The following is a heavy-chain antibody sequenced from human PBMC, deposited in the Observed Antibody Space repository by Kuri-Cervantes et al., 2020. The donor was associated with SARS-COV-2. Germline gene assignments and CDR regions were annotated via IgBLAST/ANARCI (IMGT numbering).Heavy chain of an antibody. CDR3: ARGGCSSTSCYYDDAFAI. CDR1: GCSISNYY. CDR2: INHSGST. Sequence: ESLMISCTVSGCSISNYYWSWSRQPPGKGLEWVGEINHSGSTNYNPSLKSRVTISVDTSKNQFSLKLSSVTAADTAVYYCARGGCSSTSCYYDDAFAIWGQGPMVTVSS. J-gene: IGHJ3*02. D-gene: IGHD2-2*01. V-gene: IGHV4-34*01.